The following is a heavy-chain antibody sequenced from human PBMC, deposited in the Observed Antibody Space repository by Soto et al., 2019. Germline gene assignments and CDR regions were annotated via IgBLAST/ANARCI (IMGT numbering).Heavy chain of an antibody. J-gene: IGHJ4*02. CDR3: ARDQPTQRGGLGYSYGSIDY. Sequence: AGGSLRLSCAASGFTFSSYAMHWVRQAPGKGLEWVAVISYDGSNKYYADSVKGRFTISRDNSKNTLYLQMNSLRAEDTAVYYCARDQPTQRGGLGYSYGSIDYWGQGTLVTVSS. CDR2: ISYDGSNK. CDR1: GFTFSSYA. V-gene: IGHV3-30-3*01. D-gene: IGHD5-18*01.